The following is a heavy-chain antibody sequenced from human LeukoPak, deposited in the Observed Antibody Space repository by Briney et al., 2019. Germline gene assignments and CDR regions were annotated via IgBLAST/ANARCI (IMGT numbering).Heavy chain of an antibody. V-gene: IGHV4-59*01. J-gene: IGHJ4*02. CDR1: GGFISSYY. D-gene: IGHD6-19*01. CDR2: IYYSGST. CDR3: ARETSLAGFASGLGFNY. Sequence: PSETLSLTCTVSGGFISSYYWSWIRQPPGKGLEWIGYIYYSGSTNYNPSLKSRVTMSIDTSKNHFSLKLTSVTAADTATYYCARETSLAGFASGLGFNYWGQGILVTVSS.